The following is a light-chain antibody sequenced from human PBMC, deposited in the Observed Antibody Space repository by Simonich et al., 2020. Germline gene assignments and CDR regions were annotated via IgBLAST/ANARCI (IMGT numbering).Light chain of an antibody. CDR2: WAP. CDR1: QSVLYSSNNKNY. CDR3: QQYNNWWT. V-gene: IGKV4-1*01. Sequence: DIVMTQSPDSLAVSLGERATINCKSSQSVLYSSNNKNYLAWYQQKPGQPPKLLIYWAPTREAGVPDRFSGSWSGTDFTLTISSLQAEDVAVYYCQQYNNWWTFGQGTKVEIK. J-gene: IGKJ1*01.